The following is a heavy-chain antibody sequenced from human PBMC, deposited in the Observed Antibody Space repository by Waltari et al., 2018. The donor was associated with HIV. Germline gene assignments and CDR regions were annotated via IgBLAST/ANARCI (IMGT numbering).Heavy chain of an antibody. CDR2: FDPEDGET. CDR3: ATEKYYYDSSGYVY. CDR1: GYTLTHLS. D-gene: IGHD3-22*01. J-gene: IGHJ4*02. V-gene: IGHV1-24*01. Sequence: QVQLVQAGAEVKKPGASVKASCKVSGYTLTHLSMQSVRKAPGKGLEWMGGFDPEDGETIYAQKFQGRVTMTEDTSTDTAYMELSSLRSEDTAVCYCATEKYYYDSSGYVYWGQGTLVTVSS.